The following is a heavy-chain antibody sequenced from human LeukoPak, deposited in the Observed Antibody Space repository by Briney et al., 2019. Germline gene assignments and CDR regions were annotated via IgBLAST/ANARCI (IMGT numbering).Heavy chain of an antibody. CDR3: AKAPVTTCRGAFCYPFDY. J-gene: IGHJ4*02. Sequence: GGSLRLSCAASGFTFSSYEMNWVRQAPGKGLEWVSYISSSGSTIYYADSVKGRFTISRDNAKNTLFLQMNRLRPEDAAVYYCAKAPVTTCRGAFCYPFDYWGLGTLVTVSS. CDR2: ISSSGSTI. D-gene: IGHD2-15*01. CDR1: GFTFSSYE. V-gene: IGHV3-48*03.